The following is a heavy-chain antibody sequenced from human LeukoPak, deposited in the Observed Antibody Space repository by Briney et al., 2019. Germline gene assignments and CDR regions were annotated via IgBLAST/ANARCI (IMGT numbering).Heavy chain of an antibody. CDR1: GYSISSGYY. J-gene: IGHJ4*02. V-gene: IGHV4-38-2*02. D-gene: IGHD5-12*01. Sequence: SETLSLTCTVSGYSISSGYYWGWIRQPPGKGLEWIGSIYHSGSTYYNPSLKSRVTISVDTSKNQFSLKLSSVTAADTAVYYCAREWLLDYWGQGTLVTVSS. CDR2: IYHSGST. CDR3: AREWLLDY.